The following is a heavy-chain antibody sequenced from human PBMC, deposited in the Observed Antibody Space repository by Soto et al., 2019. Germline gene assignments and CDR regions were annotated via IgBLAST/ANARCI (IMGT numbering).Heavy chain of an antibody. CDR2: ISYDGSNK. Sequence: GGSLRLSCAASGFTFSSYAMHWVRQAPGKGLEWVAVISYDGSNKYYADSVKGRFTISRDNSKNTLYLQMNSLRAEDTAVYYCARDLAYSSNPMYYFDYWGQGTLVTVSS. CDR3: ARDLAYSSNPMYYFDY. V-gene: IGHV3-30-3*01. J-gene: IGHJ4*02. D-gene: IGHD6-13*01. CDR1: GFTFSSYA.